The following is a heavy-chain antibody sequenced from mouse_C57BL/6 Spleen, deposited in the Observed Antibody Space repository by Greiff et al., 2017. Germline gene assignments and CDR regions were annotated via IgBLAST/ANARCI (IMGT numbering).Heavy chain of an antibody. CDR2: IYPGSGST. CDR3: ARMERRDDYDGDGYYFDY. J-gene: IGHJ2*01. D-gene: IGHD2-4*01. V-gene: IGHV1-55*01. CDR1: GYTFTSYW. Sequence: QVQLKQPGAELVKPGASVKMSCKASGYTFTSYWITWVKQRPGQGLEWIGDIYPGSGSTNSNEKFKSKATLTVDTSSSTAYMQLSSLTSEDSAVYYCARMERRDDYDGDGYYFDYWGQGTTRTVSS.